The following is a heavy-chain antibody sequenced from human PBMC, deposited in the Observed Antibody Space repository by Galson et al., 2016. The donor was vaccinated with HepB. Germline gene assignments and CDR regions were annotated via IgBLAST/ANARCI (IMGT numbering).Heavy chain of an antibody. J-gene: IGHJ6*02. V-gene: IGHV3-30*18. CDR3: AKDRSYGYFGSGGMDV. CDR1: GFTFSSYG. CDR2: ISYDGSNK. Sequence: LRLSCAASGFTFSSYGMHWVRQAPGKGLEWVAVISYDGSNKYYADSVKGRFTISRDNSKNTLYLHMNSLRAEDTAVYYCAKDRSYGYFGSGGMDVWGQGTTVTVSS. D-gene: IGHD3-10*01.